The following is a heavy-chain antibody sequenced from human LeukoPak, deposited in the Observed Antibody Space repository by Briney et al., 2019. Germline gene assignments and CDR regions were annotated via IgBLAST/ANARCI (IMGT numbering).Heavy chain of an antibody. D-gene: IGHD3-22*01. V-gene: IGHV3-23*01. CDR2: ISGSGGST. Sequence: GGSLRLSCAASGFTFSSYSMKWVRQAPGKGLEWVSAISGSGGSTYYADSVKGRFTISRDNSKNTLYLQMNSLRAEDTAVYYCAKDLVSSGYYYSAFDIWGQGTMVTVSS. J-gene: IGHJ3*02. CDR1: GFTFSSYS. CDR3: AKDLVSSGYYYSAFDI.